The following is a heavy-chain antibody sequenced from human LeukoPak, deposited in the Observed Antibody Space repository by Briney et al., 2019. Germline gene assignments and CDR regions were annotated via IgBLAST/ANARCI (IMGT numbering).Heavy chain of an antibody. CDR2: IKQDGSEK. Sequence: GGSLRLSCAASEFTFSSYWMSWVRQAPGKGLEWVANIKQDGSEKYYVDSVKGRFTISRDNAKNSLYLQMNSLRAEDTAVYYCARDRRFLEWFNHIYGMDVWGQGTTVTVSS. V-gene: IGHV3-7*03. CDR1: EFTFSSYW. J-gene: IGHJ6*02. D-gene: IGHD3-3*01. CDR3: ARDRRFLEWFNHIYGMDV.